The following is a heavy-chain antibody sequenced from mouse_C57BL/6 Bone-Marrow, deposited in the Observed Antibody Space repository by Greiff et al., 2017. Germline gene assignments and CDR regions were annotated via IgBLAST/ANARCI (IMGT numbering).Heavy chain of an antibody. D-gene: IGHD1-1*01. J-gene: IGHJ2*01. CDR1: GFTFSSYG. Sequence: DVQLVESGGDLVKPGGSLKLSCAASGFTFSSYGMSWVRQTPDKRLEWVATISSGGSYTYYPDSVKGRFTISRDNAKNTLYLQMSSLKSEDTAMYYCARQRGSYYGSDYWGQGTTLTVSS. V-gene: IGHV5-6*01. CDR2: ISSGGSYT. CDR3: ARQRGSYYGSDY.